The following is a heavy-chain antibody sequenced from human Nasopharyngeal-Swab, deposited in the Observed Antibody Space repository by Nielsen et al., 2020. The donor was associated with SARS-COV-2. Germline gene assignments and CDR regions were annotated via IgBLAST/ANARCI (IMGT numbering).Heavy chain of an antibody. V-gene: IGHV4-39*01. CDR2: IYYSGST. D-gene: IGHD3-3*01. CDR1: GGSISSSSYY. Sequence: SETLPLTCTVSGGSISSSSYYWGWIRQPPGKGLEWIGSIYYSGSTYYNPSLKSRVTISVDTSKNQFSLKLSSVTAADTAVYYCASQWAFGVVIRPDNWFDPWGQGTLVTVSS. J-gene: IGHJ5*02. CDR3: ASQWAFGVVIRPDNWFDP.